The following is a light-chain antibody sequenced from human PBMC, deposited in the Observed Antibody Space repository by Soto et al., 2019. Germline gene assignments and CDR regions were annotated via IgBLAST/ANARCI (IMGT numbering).Light chain of an antibody. J-gene: IGKJ4*01. CDR1: QSVSNH. CDR2: ASS. V-gene: IGKV1-39*01. Sequence: DIQMTQSPSSLSASVGDRVTITCRASQSVSNHLNWYQQKPGKAPKLLIYASSSLQSGVPSRFSGSGSGTDFTLTISSLQPEHFATYYCQQSHSNIQELTFGGGTKVEIK. CDR3: QQSHSNIQELT.